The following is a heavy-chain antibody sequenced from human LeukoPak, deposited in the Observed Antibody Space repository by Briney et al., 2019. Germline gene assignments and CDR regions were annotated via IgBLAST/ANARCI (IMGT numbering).Heavy chain of an antibody. CDR1: GFTFSDYS. CDR2: ISFSVNTK. Sequence: GGSLRLSCAASGFTFSDYSMNWVRQAPGKGLEWVSYISFSVNTKYYGDSVKGRFTISRDNAKNSPYLHMDSLRAEDTAVYYCARDASPYYFDYWGQGTLVTVSS. CDR3: ARDASPYYFDY. V-gene: IGHV3-48*04. J-gene: IGHJ4*02.